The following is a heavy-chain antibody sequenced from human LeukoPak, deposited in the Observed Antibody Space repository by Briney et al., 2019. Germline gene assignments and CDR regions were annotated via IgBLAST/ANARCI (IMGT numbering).Heavy chain of an antibody. CDR3: TREDWDFDS. D-gene: IGHD3/OR15-3a*01. Sequence: GGTLGLSCAASGFIFRNYGMHWVPQAPGKGLEWVARKRYDGSKYADSVKGRFTISRDDSNNMAYLQMDSLRNEDTAVYYCTREDWDFDSWGQGTPVSVSS. CDR1: GFIFRNYG. J-gene: IGHJ4*02. CDR2: KRYDGSK. V-gene: IGHV3-30*02.